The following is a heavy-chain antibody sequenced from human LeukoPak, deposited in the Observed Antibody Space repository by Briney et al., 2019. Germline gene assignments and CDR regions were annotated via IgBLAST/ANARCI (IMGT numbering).Heavy chain of an antibody. Sequence: PSETLSLTCTVPGGSISSYYWSWIRQPPGKGLEWIGYIYYSGSTNYNPSLKSRVTISVDTSKNQFSLKLSSVTAADTAVYYCARAIVDTAMEHNWFDPWGQGTLVTVSS. V-gene: IGHV4-59*01. J-gene: IGHJ5*02. CDR1: GGSISSYY. D-gene: IGHD5-18*01. CDR2: IYYSGST. CDR3: ARAIVDTAMEHNWFDP.